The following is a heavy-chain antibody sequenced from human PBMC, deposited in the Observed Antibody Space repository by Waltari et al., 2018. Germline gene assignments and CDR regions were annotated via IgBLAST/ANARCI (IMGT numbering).Heavy chain of an antibody. CDR1: GGTFSSYA. D-gene: IGHD2-2*02. CDR2: SIPIFGTA. Sequence: QVQLVQSGAEVKKPGSSVKVSCKASGGTFSSYAISWVRQAPGQGLEWMGGSIPIFGTANYAQKFQGRVTITADESTSTAYMELSSLRSEDTAVYYCARDRGYCSSTSCYKLDYWGQGTLVTVSS. V-gene: IGHV1-69*01. J-gene: IGHJ4*02. CDR3: ARDRGYCSSTSCYKLDY.